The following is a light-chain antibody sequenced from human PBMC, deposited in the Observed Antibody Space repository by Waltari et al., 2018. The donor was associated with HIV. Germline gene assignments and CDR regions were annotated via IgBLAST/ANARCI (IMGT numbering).Light chain of an antibody. CDR1: SSNIGSNY. CDR3: AAWDNSLSAWV. J-gene: IGLJ3*02. Sequence: QSVLTQPPSASGTPGQRVSISCSGSSSNIGSNYVYWYQQLPGTAPKLLRYRNDQRPSGVPDRFSGSQSCTSASLALSGLRSEDEADYYCAAWDNSLSAWVFGGGTKLTVL. V-gene: IGLV1-47*01. CDR2: RND.